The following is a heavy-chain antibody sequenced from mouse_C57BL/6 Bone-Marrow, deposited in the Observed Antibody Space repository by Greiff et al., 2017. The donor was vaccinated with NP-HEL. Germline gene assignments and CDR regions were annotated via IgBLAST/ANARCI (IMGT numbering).Heavy chain of an antibody. Sequence: QVQLQQPGAELVKPGASVKLSCKASGYTFTSYWMHWVKQRPGRGLEWIGRIDPYSGGTKYNEKFKSKATLTVDKPSSTAYMQLSSLTSEDSAVYYCARCHYYGSSFGFAYWGQGTLVTVSA. D-gene: IGHD1-1*01. J-gene: IGHJ3*01. V-gene: IGHV1-72*01. CDR3: ARCHYYGSSFGFAY. CDR2: IDPYSGGT. CDR1: GYTFTSYW.